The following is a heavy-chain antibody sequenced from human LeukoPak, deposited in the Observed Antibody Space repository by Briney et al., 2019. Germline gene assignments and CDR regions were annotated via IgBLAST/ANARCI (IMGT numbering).Heavy chain of an antibody. Sequence: SETLSLTCTVSGGSISSSSYYWGWIRQPPGKGLEWIASIYDSRSTYYNPSLKSRLTISVDTSKNQFSLRLSSVTAADTAVYYCARLPRYDFWSWGQGTLATVSS. CDR1: GGSISSSSYY. V-gene: IGHV4-39*01. CDR2: IYDSRST. D-gene: IGHD3-3*01. CDR3: ARLPRYDFWS. J-gene: IGHJ4*02.